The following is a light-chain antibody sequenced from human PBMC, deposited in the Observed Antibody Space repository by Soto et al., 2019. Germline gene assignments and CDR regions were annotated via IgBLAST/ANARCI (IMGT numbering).Light chain of an antibody. V-gene: IGLV1-40*01. Sequence: QAVVTQPPSVSGAPGQRVTISCTGSSSNIGAGYDVHWYQRLPGTAPKLLIYGNINRPSGVPDRFSGSKSGASVSLAITGLQADDEADYYCQSYDSGLSGSVFGGGTKVTVL. CDR3: QSYDSGLSGSV. CDR2: GNI. J-gene: IGLJ2*01. CDR1: SSNIGAGYD.